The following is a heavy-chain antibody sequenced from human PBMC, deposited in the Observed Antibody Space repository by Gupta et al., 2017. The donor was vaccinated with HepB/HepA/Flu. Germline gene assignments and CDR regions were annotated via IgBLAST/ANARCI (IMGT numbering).Heavy chain of an antibody. CDR1: GGSITSISYY. J-gene: IGHJ6*02. Sequence: QLQLQESGPGLVKPSETLSPTCTCSGGSITSISYYWGWIRQPPGKGLEWIGSIYYSGSTYYNPSLKSRVTISVDTSKNQFSLKLSSVTAADTAVYYCASVTRYGMDVWGQGTTVTVSS. D-gene: IGHD1-1*01. V-gene: IGHV4-39*01. CDR2: IYYSGST. CDR3: ASVTRYGMDV.